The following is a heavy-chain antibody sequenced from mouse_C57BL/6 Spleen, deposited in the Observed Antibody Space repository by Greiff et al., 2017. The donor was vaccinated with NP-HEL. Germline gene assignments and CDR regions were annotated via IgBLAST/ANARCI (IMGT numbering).Heavy chain of an antibody. CDR2: ISYDGSN. Sequence: ESGPGLVKPSQSLSLTCSVTGYSITSGYYWNWIRQFPGNKLEWMGYISYDGSNNYNPSLKNRISITRDTSKNQFFLKLNSVTTEDTATYYCARDGGLQGYYFDYWGQGTTLTVSS. J-gene: IGHJ2*01. CDR1: GYSITSGYY. CDR3: ARDGGLQGYYFDY. V-gene: IGHV3-6*01. D-gene: IGHD3-1*01.